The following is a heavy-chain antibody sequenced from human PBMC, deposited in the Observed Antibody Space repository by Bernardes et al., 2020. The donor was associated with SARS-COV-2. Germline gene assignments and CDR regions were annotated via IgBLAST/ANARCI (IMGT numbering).Heavy chain of an antibody. CDR1: GFTFSSYS. D-gene: IGHD6-19*01. CDR3: ARGSSGWTYYYYGMDV. J-gene: IGHJ6*02. Sequence: GGSLRLSCAASGFTFSSYSMNWVRQAPGKGLEWVSSISSSSSYIYYADSVKGRFTISRDNAKNSLYLQMNSLRAEDTAVYYCARGSSGWTYYYYGMDVWGQGTTVTVSS. CDR2: ISSSSSYI. V-gene: IGHV3-21*01.